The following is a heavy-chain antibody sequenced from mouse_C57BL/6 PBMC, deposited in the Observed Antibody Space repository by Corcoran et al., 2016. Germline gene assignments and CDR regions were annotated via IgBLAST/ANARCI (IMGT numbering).Heavy chain of an antibody. Sequence: EVQLQQSGPELVKPGASVKISCKASGYTFTDYYMNWVKQSHGKSLEWIGDINPNNGGTSYNQKFKGKATLTVDKSSSTAYMELRSLTSEDSAVYYCARLELRSFDYWGQGTTLTVSS. J-gene: IGHJ2*01. CDR1: GYTFTDYY. D-gene: IGHD1-1*01. CDR3: ARLELRSFDY. V-gene: IGHV1-26*01. CDR2: INPNNGGT.